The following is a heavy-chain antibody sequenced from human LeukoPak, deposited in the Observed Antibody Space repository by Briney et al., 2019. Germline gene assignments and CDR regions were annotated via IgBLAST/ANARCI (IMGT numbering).Heavy chain of an antibody. Sequence: PSETLSLTCAVYGGSFSDYYWSWIRQSPGKGLEWIGEINHSGSTNYNPSLKSRVTISVDTSKNQFSLKLSSVTAADTAVYYCARGGSSSKNYYYYMDVWGKGTTVTVSS. D-gene: IGHD6-6*01. V-gene: IGHV4-34*01. CDR3: ARGGSSSKNYYYYMDV. J-gene: IGHJ6*03. CDR2: INHSGST. CDR1: GGSFSDYY.